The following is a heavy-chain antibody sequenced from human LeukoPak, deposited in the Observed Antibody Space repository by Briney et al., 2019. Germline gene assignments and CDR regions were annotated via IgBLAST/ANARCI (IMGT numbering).Heavy chain of an antibody. V-gene: IGHV3-48*01. Sequence: PGGSLRLSCAASGFTFSSYWMSWVRQAPGKGLEWVSYISSSSSTIYYADSVKGRFTISRDNAKNSLYLQMNSLRAEDTAVYYCARDSGIWYFDLWGRGTLVTVSS. D-gene: IGHD1-14*01. CDR2: ISSSSSTI. CDR3: ARDSGIWYFDL. J-gene: IGHJ2*01. CDR1: GFTFSSYW.